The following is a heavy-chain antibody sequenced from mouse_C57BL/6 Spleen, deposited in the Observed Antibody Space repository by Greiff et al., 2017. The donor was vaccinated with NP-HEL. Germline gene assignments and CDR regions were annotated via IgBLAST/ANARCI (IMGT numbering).Heavy chain of an antibody. CDR2: IHPNSGST. CDR1: GYTFTSYW. J-gene: IGHJ3*01. Sequence: QVQLQQPGAELVKPGASVKLSCKASGYTFTSYWMHWVKQRPGQGLEWIGMIHPNSGSTNSNEKFKSKATLTVDKSSSTAYMQLNSLTSEDSAVYYCARLGELAWTLAYWGQGAQVTVSA. D-gene: IGHD6-1*01. V-gene: IGHV1-64*01. CDR3: ARLGELAWTLAY.